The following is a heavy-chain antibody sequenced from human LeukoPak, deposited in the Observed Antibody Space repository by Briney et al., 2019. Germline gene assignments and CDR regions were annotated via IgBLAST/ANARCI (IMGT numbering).Heavy chain of an antibody. CDR1: GGSFSGYY. CDR3: ARGGGYDYY. V-gene: IGHV4-34*01. J-gene: IGHJ4*02. D-gene: IGHD5-12*01. Sequence: SETLSLTCAVYGGSFSGYYWSWIRQPPGKGLEWIGEINHSGSTNYNPSLKSRVTISVDTSKNQFSLKLSSVTAADTAAYYCARGGGYDYYWGQGTLVTVSS. CDR2: INHSGST.